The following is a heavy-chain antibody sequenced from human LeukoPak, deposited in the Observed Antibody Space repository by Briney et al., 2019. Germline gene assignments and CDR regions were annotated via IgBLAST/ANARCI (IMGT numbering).Heavy chain of an antibody. V-gene: IGHV3-23*01. CDR1: GFTFSSYA. CDR3: AKDSDSSSWSDLDY. CDR2: ISGSGGST. D-gene: IGHD6-13*01. J-gene: IGHJ4*02. Sequence: PGGSLRLSCAASGFTFSSYAMSWVRQAPGKGLEWVSAISGSGGSTYYADSVKGRFTISRVNSKNTLYLQMNSLRAEDTAVYYCAKDSDSSSWSDLDYWGQGTLVTVSS.